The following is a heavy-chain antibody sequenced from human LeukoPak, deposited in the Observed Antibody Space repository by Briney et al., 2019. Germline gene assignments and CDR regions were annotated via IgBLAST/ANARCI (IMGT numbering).Heavy chain of an antibody. CDR1: GFTFTNYF. CDR3: ASWKNIYDRSDYRRFDY. V-gene: IGHV3-7*01. Sequence: GGSLRLSCVASGFTFTNYFMSWVRQAPGKGLEWVATIKQDGNAKYYVDSVKSRFTISRDNAQNSLYLQMNSLRAEDTAVYYCASWKNIYDRSDYRRFDYWGQGTLVTVSS. CDR2: IKQDGNAK. D-gene: IGHD3-22*01. J-gene: IGHJ4*02.